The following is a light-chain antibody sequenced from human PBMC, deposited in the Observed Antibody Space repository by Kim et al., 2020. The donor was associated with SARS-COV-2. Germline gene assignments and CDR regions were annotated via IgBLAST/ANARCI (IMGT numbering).Light chain of an antibody. V-gene: IGKV3-11*01. CDR1: HGVSSY. Sequence: LSLTPGETATLSCSASHGVSSYLSWYQQKPGQAPRLLIYDASNRATGIPARFSGSGSGTDFTLTISSLEPEDFAVYYCQQRSNWSFGQGTRLEIK. J-gene: IGKJ5*01. CDR2: DAS. CDR3: QQRSNWS.